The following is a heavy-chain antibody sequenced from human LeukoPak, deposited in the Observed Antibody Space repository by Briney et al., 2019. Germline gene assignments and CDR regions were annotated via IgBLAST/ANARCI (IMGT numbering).Heavy chain of an antibody. D-gene: IGHD5-24*01. CDR2: IYYSGST. CDR3: ARDIKGRDGYNFFGYYYYMDV. Sequence: SETLSLTCTVSGGSISSSSYYWGWIRQPPGKGLEWIGSIYYSGSTYYNPSLKSRVTISVDTSKNQFSLKLSSVTAADTAVYYCARDIKGRDGYNFFGYYYYMDVWGKGATVTVSS. V-gene: IGHV4-39*07. J-gene: IGHJ6*03. CDR1: GGSISSSSYY.